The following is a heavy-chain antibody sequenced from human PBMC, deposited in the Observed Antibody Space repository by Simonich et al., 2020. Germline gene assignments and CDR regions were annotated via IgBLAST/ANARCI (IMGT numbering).Heavy chain of an antibody. CDR3: ARHAGFAFDI. D-gene: IGHD6-13*01. J-gene: IGHJ3*02. V-gene: IGHV4-39*01. CDR1: VGSISISSYY. Sequence: QLQLQESGPGLVKPSETLSLTCTVSVGSISISSYYWGWIRQPPGKGLGWIGSIYSSGNTNYNPSLKSRVTLSADTSKNQFSLKLSSVTAADTAVYYCARHAGFAFDIWGQGTMVTVSS. CDR2: IYSSGNT.